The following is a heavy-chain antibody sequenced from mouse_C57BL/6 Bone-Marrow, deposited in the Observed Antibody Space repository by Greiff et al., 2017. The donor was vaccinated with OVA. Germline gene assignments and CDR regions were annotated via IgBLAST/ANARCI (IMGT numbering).Heavy chain of an antibody. V-gene: IGHV4-1*01. CDR1: GIDFSRYW. CDR3: ARSYYGSSHWYFDV. Sequence: EVKVEESGGGLVQPGGSLKLSCAASGIDFSRYWMSWVRRAPGKGLEWIGEINPDSSTINYAPSLKDKFIISRDNAKNTLYLQMSKVRSEDTALYYCARSYYGSSHWYFDVWGTGTTVTVSS. J-gene: IGHJ1*03. D-gene: IGHD1-1*01. CDR2: INPDSSTI.